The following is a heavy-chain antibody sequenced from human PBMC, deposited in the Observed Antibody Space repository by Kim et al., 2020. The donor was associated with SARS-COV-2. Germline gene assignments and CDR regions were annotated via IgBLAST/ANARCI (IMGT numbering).Heavy chain of an antibody. D-gene: IGHD2-15*01. Sequence: SETLSLTCTVSGGSISSYYWSWIRQPPGKGLEWIGYIYYSGSTNYNPSLKSRVTISVDTSKNQFSLKLSSVTAADTAVYYCARAVLGYCSGGSCRYYYGMDVWGQGTTVTVSS. CDR1: GGSISSYY. J-gene: IGHJ6*02. CDR3: ARAVLGYCSGGSCRYYYGMDV. CDR2: IYYSGST. V-gene: IGHV4-59*13.